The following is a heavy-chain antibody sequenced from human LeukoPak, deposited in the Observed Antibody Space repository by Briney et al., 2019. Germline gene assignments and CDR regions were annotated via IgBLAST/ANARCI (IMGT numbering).Heavy chain of an antibody. CDR3: VRGGDGGYYFDY. CDR2: IKDTGNT. Sequence: SETLSLTCGVYDGSFSGYWTWIRQPPGKGLEWIAEIKDTGNTNYNPSLKSRLTISIVTSKKQFSLNLRSVTAADTAVYYCVRGGDGGYYFDYWGQGALVTVSS. V-gene: IGHV4-34*01. D-gene: IGHD3-10*01. J-gene: IGHJ4*02. CDR1: DGSFSGY.